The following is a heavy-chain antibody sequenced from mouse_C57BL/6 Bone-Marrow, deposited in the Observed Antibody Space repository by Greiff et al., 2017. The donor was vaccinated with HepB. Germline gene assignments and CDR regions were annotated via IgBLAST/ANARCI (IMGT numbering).Heavy chain of an antibody. Sequence: QVQLQQPGAELVMPGASVKLSCKASGYTFTSYWMHWVKQRPGQGLEWIGEIDPSDSYTNYNQKFKGKSTLTVDKASSTAYMQLSILTSEDSAFYYCARDIDYEGFAYWGQGTLVTVSA. J-gene: IGHJ3*01. V-gene: IGHV1-69*01. CDR3: ARDIDYEGFAY. CDR2: IDPSDSYT. CDR1: GYTFTSYW. D-gene: IGHD2-4*01.